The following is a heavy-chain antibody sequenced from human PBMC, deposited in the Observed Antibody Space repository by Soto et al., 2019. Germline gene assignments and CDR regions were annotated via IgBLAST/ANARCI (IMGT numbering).Heavy chain of an antibody. CDR2: ITYSGIT. D-gene: IGHD2-21*01. CDR3: ARAVVVVPSAGDHYYHMDV. V-gene: IGHV4-59*02. CDR1: GISVRSNY. J-gene: IGHJ6*03. Sequence: QVQLQESGPGLAKPSETLSLTCSVSGISVRSNYWSWIRQPPGKGLEWIGFITYSGITDYNPPLQSRVTISVDTSKNQLSLNLRSVTAADTAVYYCARAVVVVPSAGDHYYHMDVWGKGTTVTVS.